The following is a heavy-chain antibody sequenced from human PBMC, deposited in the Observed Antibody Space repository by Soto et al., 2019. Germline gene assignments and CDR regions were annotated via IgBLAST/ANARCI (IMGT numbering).Heavy chain of an antibody. CDR1: GFTFSTYG. CDR3: AKDLRQYARSGYGLDV. V-gene: IGHV3-30*18. J-gene: IGHJ6*02. CDR2: ISYDGSSK. D-gene: IGHD3-10*01. Sequence: GGSLRLSCAASGFTFSTYGMHWVRQAPGKGLEWVALISYDGSSKYYADTVKGRFTISRDNSKNTLFLQMDSLRAEDTAVYYCAKDLRQYARSGYGLDVWGQGTTVTVSS.